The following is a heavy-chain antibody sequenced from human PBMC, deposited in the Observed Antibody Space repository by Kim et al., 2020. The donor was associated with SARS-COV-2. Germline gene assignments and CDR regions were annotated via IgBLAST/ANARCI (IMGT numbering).Heavy chain of an antibody. V-gene: IGHV1-18*04. CDR3: ARVLAYCGGDCYNEFDP. Sequence: ASVKVSCKASGYTFTSYGISCVRQAPGQGLEWMGWISAYNGNTNYAQKLQGRVTMTTDTSTSTAYMELRSLRSDDTAVYYCARVLAYCGGDCYNEFDPWGQGTLVTVSS. CDR1: GYTFTSYG. CDR2: ISAYNGNT. D-gene: IGHD2-21*02. J-gene: IGHJ5*02.